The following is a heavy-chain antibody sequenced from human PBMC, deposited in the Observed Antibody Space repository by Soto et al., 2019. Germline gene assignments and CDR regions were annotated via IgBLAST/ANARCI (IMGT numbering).Heavy chain of an antibody. CDR2: IYSGGST. J-gene: IGHJ4*02. CDR3: AIHSGYCSGGSCLF. CDR1: GFTVSSNY. Sequence: GGSLRLSCAASGFTVSSNYMSWVRQAPGKGLEWVSVIYSGGSTYYADSVKGRFTISRDNSKNTLYLQMNSLRAEDTAVYYCAIHSGYCSGGSCLFWGQGTLVTVSS. V-gene: IGHV3-66*04. D-gene: IGHD2-15*01.